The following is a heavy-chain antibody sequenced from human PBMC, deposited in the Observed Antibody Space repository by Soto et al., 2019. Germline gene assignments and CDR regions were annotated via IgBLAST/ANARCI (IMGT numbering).Heavy chain of an antibody. Sequence: GGSLRLFCTASGFTFGDYAMSRFRQAPGKGLEWVGFIRSKAYGGTTEYAASVKGRFTISRDDSKSIAYLQMNSLKTEDTAVYYCTREYHSSSWYLAYYYYYMDVWGKGTTVTVSS. CDR3: TREYHSSSWYLAYYYYYMDV. CDR1: GFTFGDYA. D-gene: IGHD6-13*01. J-gene: IGHJ6*03. V-gene: IGHV3-49*03. CDR2: IRSKAYGGTT.